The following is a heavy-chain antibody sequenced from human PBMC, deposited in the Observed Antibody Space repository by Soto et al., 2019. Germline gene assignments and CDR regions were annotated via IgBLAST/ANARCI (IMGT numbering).Heavy chain of an antibody. CDR3: VRGNTGYGNFAS. J-gene: IGHJ4*02. V-gene: IGHV3-74*01. CDR2: MFTDVSTT. D-gene: IGHD5-12*01. CDR1: GFSFSGFW. Sequence: EVQLVESGGGLVQPGGSLRLSCAASGFSFSGFWMHWVRQAPGKGLVWVSRMFTDVSTTYYADSVKGRFTISRDNAKSTLYLQMNSLSDEDTAVYYCVRGNTGYGNFASWGQGTLVTVSS.